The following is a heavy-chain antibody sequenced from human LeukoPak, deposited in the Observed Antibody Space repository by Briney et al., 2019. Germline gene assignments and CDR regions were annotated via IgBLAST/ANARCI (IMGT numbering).Heavy chain of an antibody. Sequence: GGSLRLSCAASGFTFSRYNMNWVRQAPGKGLECLAYISGGSTVIYYADSVKGRFTISRENAKNSLYLQMNILRAEDTAVYYCARDQGSGYAMDVWGRGTTVTVSS. V-gene: IGHV3-48*01. CDR1: GFTFSRYN. J-gene: IGHJ6*02. CDR2: ISGGSTVI. CDR3: ARDQGSGYAMDV. D-gene: IGHD3-10*01.